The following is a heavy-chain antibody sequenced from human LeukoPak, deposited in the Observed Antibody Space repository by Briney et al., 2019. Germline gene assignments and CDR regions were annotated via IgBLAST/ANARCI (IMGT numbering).Heavy chain of an antibody. J-gene: IGHJ4*02. CDR3: ARGWAFD. CDR1: GFTFSSYA. D-gene: IGHD3-3*02. V-gene: IGHV3-23*01. Sequence: GGSLRLSCAASGFTFSSYAMSWVRQAPGKGLEWVSAISGSGGSTYYADSVKGRFTISRDDSKNTVYLQMDSLRAEDTALYYCARGWAFDWGQGTLVTVSS. CDR2: ISGSGGST.